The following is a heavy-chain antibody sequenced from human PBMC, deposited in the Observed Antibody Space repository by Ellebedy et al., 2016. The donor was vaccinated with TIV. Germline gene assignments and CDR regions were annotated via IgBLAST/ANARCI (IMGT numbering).Heavy chain of an antibody. CDR1: GYTFASYD. V-gene: IGHV1-8*01. CDR3: ARGRRDNWSSYLFDH. D-gene: IGHD1-1*01. J-gene: IGHJ4*02. CDR2: MNPKSGNT. Sequence: AASVNVSCKASGYTFASYDINWVRQANGQGLEWMGWMNPKSGNTGYAQKFQGRVTMTRNTSISTAFMELSSLRSEDTAVYYCARGRRDNWSSYLFDHWGQGTLVPVSS.